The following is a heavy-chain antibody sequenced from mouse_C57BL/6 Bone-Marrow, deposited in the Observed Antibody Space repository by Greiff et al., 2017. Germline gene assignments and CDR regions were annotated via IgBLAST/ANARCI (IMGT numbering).Heavy chain of an antibody. Sequence: QVQLKQSGAELARPGASVKLSCKASGYTFTSYGISWVKQRTGQGLEWIGEIYPRSGNTYYNEKFKGKATLTADKSSSTAYMELRSLPSEDSAVYFCARLGGAWFAYWGQGTLVTVSA. CDR3: ARLGGAWFAY. D-gene: IGHD4-1*01. CDR1: GYTFTSYG. J-gene: IGHJ3*01. CDR2: IYPRSGNT. V-gene: IGHV1-81*01.